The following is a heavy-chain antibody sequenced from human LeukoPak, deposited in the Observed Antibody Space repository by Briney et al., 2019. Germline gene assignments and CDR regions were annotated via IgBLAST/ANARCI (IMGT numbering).Heavy chain of an antibody. D-gene: IGHD3-3*01. CDR1: GGSISSYY. J-gene: IGHJ4*02. CDR3: Y. Sequence: SETLSLTCTVSGGSISSYYWSWIRQPPGKGLEWIGHIYDSGSTNYNPSLKSRVTISVDTSKNQFSLKLLLCERIFLEWFFDYWGQGTLVTVSS. V-gene: IGHV4-59*01. CDR2: IYDSGST.